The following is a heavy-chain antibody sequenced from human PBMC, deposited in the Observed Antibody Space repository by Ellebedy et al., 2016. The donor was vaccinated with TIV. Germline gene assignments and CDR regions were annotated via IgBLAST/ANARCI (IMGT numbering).Heavy chain of an antibody. Sequence: ASVKVSXXASGYTFTSYGITWVRQAPGQGLEWMGWISDYNGNTNYAQKLQGRVTMTTDTSTSTAYMELRSLRSDDTAVYYCAREDGYSSPADYWGQGTLVTVSS. D-gene: IGHD6-13*01. CDR1: GYTFTSYG. CDR3: AREDGYSSPADY. J-gene: IGHJ4*02. V-gene: IGHV1-18*01. CDR2: ISDYNGNT.